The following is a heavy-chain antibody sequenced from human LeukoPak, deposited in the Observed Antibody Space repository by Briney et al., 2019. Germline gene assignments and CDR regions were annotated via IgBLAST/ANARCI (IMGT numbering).Heavy chain of an antibody. CDR2: INTNTGNP. D-gene: IGHD6-19*01. CDR1: GYTFTSCA. CDR3: ARDQRLVHFCGIGY. Sequence: ASVKVSCKASGYTFTSCAMNWVRQAPGQGLEWMGWINTNTGNPTYAQGFTGRFVFSLDTSVSTAYLQISSLKAEDTAVYYCARDQRLVHFCGIGYWGQGTLVTVSS. V-gene: IGHV7-4-1*02. J-gene: IGHJ4*02.